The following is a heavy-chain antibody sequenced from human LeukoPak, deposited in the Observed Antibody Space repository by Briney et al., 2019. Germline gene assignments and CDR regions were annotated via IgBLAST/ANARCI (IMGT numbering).Heavy chain of an antibody. Sequence: ASVKVSCKASGYTFTSYYMHLVRQAPGQGLEWMGIINPSGGSTSYAQKFQGRVTMTRDTSTSTVYMELSSLRSEDTAVYYCARQSYRGSYLLYWFDPWGQGTLVTVSS. CDR2: INPSGGST. J-gene: IGHJ5*02. CDR3: ARQSYRGSYLLYWFDP. V-gene: IGHV1-46*01. D-gene: IGHD1-26*01. CDR1: GYTFTSYY.